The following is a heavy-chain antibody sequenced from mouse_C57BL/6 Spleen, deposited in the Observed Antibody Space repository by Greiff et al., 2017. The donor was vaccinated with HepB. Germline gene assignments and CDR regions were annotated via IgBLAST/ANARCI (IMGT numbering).Heavy chain of an antibody. J-gene: IGHJ1*03. CDR2: IYPGDGDT. CDR1: GYAFSSSW. CDR3: AKGDYVQDFDV. D-gene: IGHD2-4*01. V-gene: IGHV1-82*01. Sequence: VKLMESGPELVKPGASVKISCKASGYAFSSSWMNWVKQRPGKGLEWIGRIYPGDGDTNYNGKFKGKATLTADKSSSTAYMQLSSLTSEDSAVYFCAKGDYVQDFDVWGTGTTVTVSS.